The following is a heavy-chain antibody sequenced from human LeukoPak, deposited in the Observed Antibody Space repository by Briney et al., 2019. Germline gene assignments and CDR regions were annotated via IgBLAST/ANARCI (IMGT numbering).Heavy chain of an antibody. Sequence: GGSLRLSCAASGFTVSTNYMSWVRQAPGKGLEWVSVLYSGGSTYYADSVKGRFTISRDNSKNTLYLQMKSLRAEDTAVYYCARVEGYGSSWLPYSDYWGQGTLVTVSS. V-gene: IGHV3-53*01. J-gene: IGHJ4*02. D-gene: IGHD6-13*01. CDR2: LYSGGST. CDR3: ARVEGYGSSWLPYSDY. CDR1: GFTVSTNY.